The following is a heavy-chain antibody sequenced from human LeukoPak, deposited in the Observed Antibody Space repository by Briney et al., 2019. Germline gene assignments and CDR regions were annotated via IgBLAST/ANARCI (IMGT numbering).Heavy chain of an antibody. CDR3: ARAVSGYDYRNPDY. Sequence: PGGSLRLSCAASGFTFSSYGMHWVRQAPGKGLEWVAFIRYDGSNKYYADSVKGRFTISRDNSKNTLYLQMNSLRAEDTAVYYCARAVSGYDYRNPDYWGQGTLVTVSS. V-gene: IGHV3-30*02. J-gene: IGHJ4*02. CDR1: GFTFSSYG. CDR2: IRYDGSNK. D-gene: IGHD5-12*01.